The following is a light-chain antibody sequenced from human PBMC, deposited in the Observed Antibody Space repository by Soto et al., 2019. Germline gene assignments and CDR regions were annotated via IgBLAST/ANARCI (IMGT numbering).Light chain of an antibody. Sequence: QSALTQPASVSGSPGQSITISCTGTSSDLVSWYKQYPGKAPKLMIYEGSKRHSGVSNRFSGSKSGYTASLTISGLQAEDEADYYCCSYAKGAPVVFGGGTKVTVL. J-gene: IGLJ2*01. V-gene: IGLV2-23*01. CDR2: EGS. CDR3: CSYAKGAPVV. CDR1: SSDL.